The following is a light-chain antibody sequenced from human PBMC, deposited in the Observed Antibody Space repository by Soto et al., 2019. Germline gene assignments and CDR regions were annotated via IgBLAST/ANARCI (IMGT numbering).Light chain of an antibody. Sequence: EVVMTQSPLSLPVTLGQPASVSCRSSQSLVYSDGNTYLTWFQQRPGQSPRRLIYKVSNRDSGVPDRFSGSGSGTDFTLRVSRVEAEDVGVYYCMQGAHWPYTFGQGTKLEIK. CDR3: MQGAHWPYT. CDR1: QSLVYSDGNTY. J-gene: IGKJ2*01. CDR2: KVS. V-gene: IGKV2-30*01.